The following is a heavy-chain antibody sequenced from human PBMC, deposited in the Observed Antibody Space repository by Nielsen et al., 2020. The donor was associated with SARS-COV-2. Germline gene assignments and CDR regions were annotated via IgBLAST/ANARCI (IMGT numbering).Heavy chain of an antibody. V-gene: IGHV3-49*03. CDR2: IRNQANGGTT. J-gene: IGHJ4*02. D-gene: IGHD3-10*01. CDR1: GFTFGDYA. CDR3: TRVYYYGSGSLDY. Sequence: GGSLRLSCAASGFTFGDYALSWFRQAPGKGLEWVGFIRNQANGGTTEYAASVKGRFTISRDDSKSIAYLQMNSLKTEDTAVYYCTRVYYYGSGSLDYWGQGTLVTVSS.